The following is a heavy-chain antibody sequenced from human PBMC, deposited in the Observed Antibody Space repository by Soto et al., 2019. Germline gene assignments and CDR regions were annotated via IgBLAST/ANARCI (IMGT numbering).Heavy chain of an antibody. V-gene: IGHV1-18*01. D-gene: IGHD3-22*01. CDR1: GYTFTSYG. Sequence: QVQLVQSGAEVKKPGASVKVSCKASGYTFTSYGFSWVRQAPGQGLEWMGWISAFNGDTNSAQKFQGRLTMTTDASTDTAYMELTRLRSDDTAVYYCARDFRSSCVSSGNCIYFDHWGQGTLVTVSS. CDR2: ISAFNGDT. CDR3: ARDFRSSCVSSGNCIYFDH. J-gene: IGHJ4*02.